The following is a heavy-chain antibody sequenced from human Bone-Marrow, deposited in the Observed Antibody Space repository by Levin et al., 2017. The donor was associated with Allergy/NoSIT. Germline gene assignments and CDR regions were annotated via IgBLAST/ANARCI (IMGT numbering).Heavy chain of an antibody. CDR1: GFTFSSSG. D-gene: IGHD6-19*01. CDR3: AKDPSSGWIYFDY. Sequence: GGSLRLSCAASGFTFSSSGMSWVRQTPGKGLEWVSGITAGGNIYYTDSVEGRFTISRDNSNNTLFLQMNSLRAEDTAVYYCAKDPSSGWIYFDYWGQGILVTVSS. V-gene: IGHV3-23*01. J-gene: IGHJ4*02. CDR2: ITAGGNI.